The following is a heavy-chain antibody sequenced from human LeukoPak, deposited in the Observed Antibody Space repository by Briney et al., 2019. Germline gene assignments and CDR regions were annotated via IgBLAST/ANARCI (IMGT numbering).Heavy chain of an antibody. V-gene: IGHV4-39*07. D-gene: IGHD6-6*01. CDR3: ARGYGSSSSGYFDY. Sequence: SETLSLTCTVSGGSISSSSYYWGWIRQPPGKGLEWIGSIYYSGSTYYNPSLKSRVTISVDTSKNQFSLKLSSVTAADTAVYYCARGYGSSSSGYFDYWGQGTLVTVSS. CDR2: IYYSGST. CDR1: GGSISSSSYY. J-gene: IGHJ4*02.